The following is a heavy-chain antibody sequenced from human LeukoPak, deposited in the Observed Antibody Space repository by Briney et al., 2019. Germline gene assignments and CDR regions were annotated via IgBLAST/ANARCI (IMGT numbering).Heavy chain of an antibody. CDR2: ISYDGRNK. CDR3: ARDIVATIGYYYYGMDV. J-gene: IGHJ6*02. CDR1: GLTFSSYA. D-gene: IGHD5-12*01. V-gene: IGHV3-30*04. Sequence: GGSLRLSCAASGLTFSSYAMHWVRRAPGKGLEWVALISYDGRNKYHADSLKGRFTISRDNSKNTLYLQMDSLRAEDTAVYYCARDIVATIGYYYYGMDVWGQGTTVTVSS.